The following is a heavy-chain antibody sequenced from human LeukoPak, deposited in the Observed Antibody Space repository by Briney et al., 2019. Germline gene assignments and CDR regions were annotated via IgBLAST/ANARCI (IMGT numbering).Heavy chain of an antibody. CDR2: ISGSGGST. CDR1: GFTFSSYA. Sequence: GSLRLSCAASGFTFSSYAMSWVRQAPGKGLEWVSAISGSGGSTYYADSVKGRFTISRDNSKNTLYLQMNSLRAEDTAVYYCAKDLNDFWSGYRYYFDYWGQGTLVTVSS. D-gene: IGHD3-3*01. CDR3: AKDLNDFWSGYRYYFDY. J-gene: IGHJ4*02. V-gene: IGHV3-23*01.